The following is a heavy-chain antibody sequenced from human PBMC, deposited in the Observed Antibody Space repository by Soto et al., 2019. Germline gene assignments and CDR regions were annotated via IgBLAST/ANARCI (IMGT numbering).Heavy chain of an antibody. CDR1: GFTFSSYG. V-gene: IGHV3-30*18. CDR2: ISYDGSNK. CDR3: AKVTGTTSD. Sequence: SLRLSCAASGFTFSSYGMHWVRQAPGKGLEWVAVISYDGSNKYYADSVKGRFTISRDNSKNTLYLQMNSLRAEDTAVYYCAKVTGTTSDWGQGTLVTVSS. J-gene: IGHJ4*02. D-gene: IGHD1-7*01.